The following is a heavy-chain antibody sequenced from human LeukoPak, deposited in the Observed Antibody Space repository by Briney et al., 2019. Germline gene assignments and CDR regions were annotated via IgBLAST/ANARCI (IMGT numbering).Heavy chain of an antibody. D-gene: IGHD6-6*01. CDR2: INSDGSST. J-gene: IGHJ6*03. Sequence: GGSLRLSCAASGFTFSIYWMHWVRQAPGKGLEWVSRINSDGSSTTYADSVKGRVTIFRDNAKNTLYLQMNSLRAEDTAVYYCARDRSITYYYMDVWGKGTTVTVSS. V-gene: IGHV3-74*01. CDR3: ARDRSITYYYMDV. CDR1: GFTFSIYW.